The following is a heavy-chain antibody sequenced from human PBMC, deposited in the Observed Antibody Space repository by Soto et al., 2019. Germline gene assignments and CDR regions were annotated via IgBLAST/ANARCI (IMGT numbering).Heavy chain of an antibody. V-gene: IGHV4-59*01. CDR3: ARLSPTSGNWALDY. CDR2: IYYRGCT. Sequence: SAPLCLTYTVSSASISRSYWSWIRPPPGKGLAWIVYIYYRGCTSYNPSLKSRVTISVDTSKNQFSLKVSSVNATDTAVYYCARLSPTSGNWALDYCGQRAPVTGSS. D-gene: IGHD7-27*01. CDR1: SASISRSY. J-gene: IGHJ4*02.